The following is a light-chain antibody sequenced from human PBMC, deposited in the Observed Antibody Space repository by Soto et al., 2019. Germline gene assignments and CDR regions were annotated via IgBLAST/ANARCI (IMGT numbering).Light chain of an antibody. CDR3: QRYGSSPLT. J-gene: IGKJ4*01. Sequence: IGLKQSPCAVSLSTGERATLSCRASQSVSRNHLAWYQQKPGQAPRLLIYGASTRASGIPDRFSGSGSGTDFTLTISRLEPEDLAVYYCQRYGSSPLTFGGGTKVDIK. CDR2: GAS. V-gene: IGKV3-20*01. CDR1: QSVSRNH.